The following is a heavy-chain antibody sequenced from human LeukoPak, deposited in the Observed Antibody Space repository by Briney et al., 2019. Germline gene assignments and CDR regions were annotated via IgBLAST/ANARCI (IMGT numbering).Heavy chain of an antibody. V-gene: IGHV3-66*01. CDR1: GFTVSSNY. Sequence: PGGSLRLSCAASGFTVSSNYMSWVRQAPGKGLEWASVIYSAGSPKYADSVKGRIAISTDNSKNSLFLQMNSLRAEDTAVYYCATEYNSLDHWGQGTLVTVSS. J-gene: IGHJ4*02. CDR2: IYSAGSP. D-gene: IGHD1-14*01. CDR3: ATEYNSLDH.